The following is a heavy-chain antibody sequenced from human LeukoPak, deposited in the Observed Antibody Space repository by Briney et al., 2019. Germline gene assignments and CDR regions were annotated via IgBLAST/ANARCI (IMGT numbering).Heavy chain of an antibody. D-gene: IGHD3-10*01. CDR2: ISYDGSNK. CDR3: ARDSSLWFGELLSVPVDY. Sequence: GRSLRLSCAASGFTFSSYAMHWVRQAPGKGLEWVAVISYDGSNKYYADSVKGRFTISRDNSKNTLYLQMNSLRAEDTAVYYCARDSSLWFGELLSVPVDYWGQGTLVTVSS. V-gene: IGHV3-30-3*01. J-gene: IGHJ4*02. CDR1: GFTFSSYA.